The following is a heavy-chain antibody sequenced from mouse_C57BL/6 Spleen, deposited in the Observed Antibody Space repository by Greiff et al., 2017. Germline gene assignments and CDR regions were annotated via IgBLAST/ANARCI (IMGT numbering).Heavy chain of an antibody. Sequence: VQLQQPGAELVRPGSSVKLSCKASGYTFTSYWMDWVKQRPGQGLEWIGNIYPSDSETHYNQKFKDKATLTVDKSSSTAYMQLSSLTSEDSAVYYCARVGDYSNYFDYWGQGTTLTVSS. V-gene: IGHV1-61*01. CDR2: IYPSDSET. CDR3: ARVGDYSNYFDY. D-gene: IGHD2-5*01. J-gene: IGHJ2*01. CDR1: GYTFTSYW.